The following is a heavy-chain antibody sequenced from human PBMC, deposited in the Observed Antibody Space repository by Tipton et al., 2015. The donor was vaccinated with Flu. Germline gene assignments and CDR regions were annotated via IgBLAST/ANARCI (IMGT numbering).Heavy chain of an antibody. Sequence: TLSLTCSVSGSSMGSGYCWGWIRQPPGKGLEWIANICHSGNTYHNPSLKSRVSMSVDSSRSQISLNLRSVTAADTAVYYCSRSTYYYGSGSSDYWGQGTLVTVSS. CDR1: GSSMGSGYC. V-gene: IGHV4-38-2*01. CDR3: SRSTYYYGSGSSDY. J-gene: IGHJ4*02. D-gene: IGHD3-10*01. CDR2: ICHSGNT.